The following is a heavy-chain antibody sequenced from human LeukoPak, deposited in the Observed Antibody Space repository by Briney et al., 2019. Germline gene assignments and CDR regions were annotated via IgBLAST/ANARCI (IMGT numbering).Heavy chain of an antibody. Sequence: SETLSLTCTVSGDSISSGSYYWSWIRQPAGEGLEWIGRIYSSGRTHYSPSLKSRVAISVDTSKTRFSLRLSSVTAADTAVYYCARDLGGSYSSETWFDPWGQGTLVTVSS. J-gene: IGHJ5*02. CDR1: GDSISSGSYY. V-gene: IGHV4-61*02. CDR3: ARDLGGSYSSETWFDP. D-gene: IGHD1-26*01. CDR2: IYSSGRT.